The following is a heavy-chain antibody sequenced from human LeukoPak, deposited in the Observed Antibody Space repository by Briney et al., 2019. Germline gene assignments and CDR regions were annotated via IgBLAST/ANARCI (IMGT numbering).Heavy chain of an antibody. J-gene: IGHJ5*02. D-gene: IGHD3-16*02. CDR2: ISYDGSNK. V-gene: IGHV3-30-3*01. Sequence: GGSLRLSCAASGFTFSSYAMHWVRQAPGKGLEWVAVISYDGSNKYYADSVKGRFTISRDNSKNTLYLQMNSLRAEDTAVYYRARDGISVDDYVWGSYRYDNWFDPWGQGTLVTVSS. CDR1: GFTFSSYA. CDR3: ARDGISVDDYVWGSYRYDNWFDP.